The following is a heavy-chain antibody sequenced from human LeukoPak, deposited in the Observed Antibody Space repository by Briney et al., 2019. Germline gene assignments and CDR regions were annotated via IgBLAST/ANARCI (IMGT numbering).Heavy chain of an antibody. V-gene: IGHV3-21*06. D-gene: IGHD3-10*02. CDR2: IRSSSSYI. CDR1: GFTFSSYS. J-gene: IGHJ6*03. Sequence: GGSLRLSCAASGFTFSSYSMSWVRQAPGKGLEWVSSIRSSSSYIYYADSVKGRFTVSRDNAKNSLYLQMTSLRAEDTAVYYCARGRGADYVRFYYYYYMDVWGKGTTVTVSS. CDR3: ARGRGADYVRFYYYYYMDV.